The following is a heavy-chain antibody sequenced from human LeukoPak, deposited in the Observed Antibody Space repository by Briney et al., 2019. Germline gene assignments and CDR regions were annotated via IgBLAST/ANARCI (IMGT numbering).Heavy chain of an antibody. V-gene: IGHV4-34*01. D-gene: IGHD5-18*01. CDR1: GGSFSGYY. Sequence: MTSETLSLTCAVYGGSFSGYYWSWIRQPPGKGLEWIASIYYSGNTYYNPSLKSRVTISVDTSKNQFSLNLSSVTAADTAVYYCARGTSGYSYGYPNFDYWGQGTLVTVSS. CDR2: IYYSGNT. J-gene: IGHJ4*02. CDR3: ARGTSGYSYGYPNFDY.